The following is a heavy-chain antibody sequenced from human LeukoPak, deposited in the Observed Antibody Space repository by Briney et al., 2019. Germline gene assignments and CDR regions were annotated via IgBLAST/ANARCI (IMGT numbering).Heavy chain of an antibody. D-gene: IGHD3-22*01. J-gene: IGHJ3*02. V-gene: IGHV3-66*01. Sequence: GGSLRLSCSASEFTVSSNDMSWVRQAPGKGLEWVSTVYSGGGTFYADSVKGRFTISRDDSKNTVHLQMNSLRAEDTAVYYCTRSLRSAYSAFDIWGQGTMVTVSS. CDR1: EFTVSSND. CDR3: TRSLRSAYSAFDI. CDR2: VYSGGGT.